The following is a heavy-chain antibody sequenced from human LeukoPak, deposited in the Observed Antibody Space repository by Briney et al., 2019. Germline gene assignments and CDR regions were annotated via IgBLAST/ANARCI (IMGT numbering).Heavy chain of an antibody. Sequence: ASVKVSCKASGGTFSSYAISWVRQAPGQGLEWMGGIIPIFGTANYAQKFQGRVTITADESTSTAYMELSSLGSEDTAVYYCARDPGGTWGFDYWGQGALVTVSS. CDR2: IIPIFGTA. V-gene: IGHV1-69*13. CDR3: ARDPGGTWGFDY. J-gene: IGHJ4*02. CDR1: GGTFSSYA. D-gene: IGHD7-27*01.